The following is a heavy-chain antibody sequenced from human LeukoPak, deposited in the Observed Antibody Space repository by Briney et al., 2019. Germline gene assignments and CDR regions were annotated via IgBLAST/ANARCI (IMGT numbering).Heavy chain of an antibody. J-gene: IGHJ5*02. Sequence: GSLRLSCAGSGVTFSRYWMNWVRQAPGKELEWVANIKADGSEKNYLDSVKGRFTISRDNAKNSLYLQMNSLRAEDTAGDYCARAPLDSSGNHWGVWFDPWGQGTLVTVSS. CDR2: IKADGSEK. CDR1: GVTFSRYW. V-gene: IGHV3-7*01. CDR3: ARAPLDSSGNHWGVWFDP. D-gene: IGHD3-22*01.